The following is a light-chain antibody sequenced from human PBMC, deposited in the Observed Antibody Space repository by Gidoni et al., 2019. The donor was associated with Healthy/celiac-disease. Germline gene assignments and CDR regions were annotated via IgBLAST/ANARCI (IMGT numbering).Light chain of an antibody. CDR1: QSVSSN. CDR3: QQYNHWPPLT. V-gene: IGKV3-15*01. Sequence: ERVMTQSPATLSVSPGERATLSCRASQSVSSNLAWYQQKPGQAPRLLIYGASTRATGIPARFRGSGSGTEFTLTISSLQSEAFAVSSCQQYNHWPPLTFGGGTKVEIK. CDR2: GAS. J-gene: IGKJ4*01.